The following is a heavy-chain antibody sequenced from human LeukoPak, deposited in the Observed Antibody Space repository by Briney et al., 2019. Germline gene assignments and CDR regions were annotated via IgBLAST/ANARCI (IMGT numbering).Heavy chain of an antibody. CDR3: ARDVTRRIRKYYFDY. V-gene: IGHV4-34*01. D-gene: IGHD4-17*01. CDR2: INHSGST. CDR1: GGSFSGYY. J-gene: IGHJ4*02. Sequence: PSETLSLTCAVYGGSFSGYYWSWIRQPPGKGLEWIGEINHSGSTNYNPSLKSRVTISVDTSKNQFPLKLSSVTAADTAVYYCARDVTRRIRKYYFDYWGQGTLVTVSS.